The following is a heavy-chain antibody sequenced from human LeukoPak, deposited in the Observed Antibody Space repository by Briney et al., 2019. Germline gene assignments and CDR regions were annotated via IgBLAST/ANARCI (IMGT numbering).Heavy chain of an antibody. V-gene: IGHV4-61*02. J-gene: IGHJ2*01. Sequence: PSETLSLTCTVSGGSISSGSYYSSWIRQPAGKGLEWIGRIYTSGSTNYNPSLNSRVTISVDTSKNQFSLKLSSVTAADTAVYYCARATDDYVWGSCRSYPAWYFDLWGRGTLVTVSS. CDR2: IYTSGST. CDR3: ARATDDYVWGSCRSYPAWYFDL. D-gene: IGHD3-16*02. CDR1: GGSISSGSYY.